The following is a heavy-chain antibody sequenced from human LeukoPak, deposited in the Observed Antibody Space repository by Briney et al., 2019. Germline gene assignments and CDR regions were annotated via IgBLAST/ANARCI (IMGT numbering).Heavy chain of an antibody. CDR1: GVSIRSNY. Sequence: PSETLSLTCTVSGVSIRSNYWSWIRQPPGKGLEWIGYIYYSGSTNYNPSLKSRVTISVDTSKNQFSLKLSSVTAAYTAVYYCAREQWLAYSRAAFDIWGQGTMVTVSS. J-gene: IGHJ3*02. CDR2: IYYSGST. CDR3: AREQWLAYSRAAFDI. V-gene: IGHV4-59*01. D-gene: IGHD6-19*01.